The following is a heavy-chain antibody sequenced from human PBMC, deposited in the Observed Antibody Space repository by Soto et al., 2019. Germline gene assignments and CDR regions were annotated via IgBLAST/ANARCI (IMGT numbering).Heavy chain of an antibody. CDR1: GFTFSSYG. CDR3: ARAKMTTVTATDY. J-gene: IGHJ4*02. D-gene: IGHD4-4*01. V-gene: IGHV3-33*01. CDR2: IWYDGSNK. Sequence: GGSLRLSCAASGFTFSSYGMHWVRQAPGKGLEWVAVIWYDGSNKYYADSVKGRFTISRDNSKNTLYLQMNSLRAEDTAVYYCARAKMTTVTATDYWGQGTLVTVSS.